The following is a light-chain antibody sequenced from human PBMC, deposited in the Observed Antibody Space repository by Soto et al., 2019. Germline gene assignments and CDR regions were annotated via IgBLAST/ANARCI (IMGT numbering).Light chain of an antibody. CDR3: QQYADSPLT. V-gene: IGKV3-20*01. J-gene: IGKJ4*01. CDR2: SAS. Sequence: IVFTKSPCTLSLSPGERATLSCRASQTVNRNYLGWYQQKPGQAPRFLIHSASDRATGTPDRFSGSGSGTDFTLTISRLEPEDFAVYYCQQYADSPLTFGGGTKVDIK. CDR1: QTVNRNY.